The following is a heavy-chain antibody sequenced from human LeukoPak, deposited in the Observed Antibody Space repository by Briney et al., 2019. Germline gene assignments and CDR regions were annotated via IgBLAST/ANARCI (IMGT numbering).Heavy chain of an antibody. CDR3: ARVLRFLEWLLAPIDY. V-gene: IGHV4-39*07. CDR2: IYYSGRT. J-gene: IGHJ4*02. D-gene: IGHD3-3*01. Sequence: SETLSLTCTVSGGSISSSSYYWGWIRQPPGKGLEWIGYIYYSGRTYYNPSLKSRVTISVDTSKNQFSLKLSSVTAEDTAVYYCARVLRFLEWLLAPIDYWGQGTLVTVSS. CDR1: GGSISSSSYY.